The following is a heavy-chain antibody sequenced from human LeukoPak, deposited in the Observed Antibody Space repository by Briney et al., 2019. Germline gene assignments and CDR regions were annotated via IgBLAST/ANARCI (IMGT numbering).Heavy chain of an antibody. CDR3: ATHEYSSSWSDAFDI. J-gene: IGHJ3*02. Sequence: GESLKISCKGSGYSFTSYWIGWVRQMPGKGLEWVEIIYPGDSDTRYSPSFQGQVTISADKSISTAYLQWSSLKASDTAMYYCATHEYSSSWSDAFDIWGQGTMVTVSS. CDR2: IYPGDSDT. V-gene: IGHV5-51*01. D-gene: IGHD6-13*01. CDR1: GYSFTSYW.